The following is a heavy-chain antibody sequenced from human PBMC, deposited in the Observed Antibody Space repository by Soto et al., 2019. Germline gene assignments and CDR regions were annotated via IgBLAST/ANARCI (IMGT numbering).Heavy chain of an antibody. J-gene: IGHJ3*02. V-gene: IGHV3-30-3*01. Sequence: QVQLVESGGGVVQPGRSLRLSCAASGFTVSSYAMHWVRQAPGKGLEWVAVISYDGSNKYYADSVKGRFTISRDNSKNTLYLQMNSLRAEDTAVYYCARVAGGGEAGAFDIWGQGTMVTVSS. CDR1: GFTVSSYA. D-gene: IGHD3-16*01. CDR2: ISYDGSNK. CDR3: ARVAGGGEAGAFDI.